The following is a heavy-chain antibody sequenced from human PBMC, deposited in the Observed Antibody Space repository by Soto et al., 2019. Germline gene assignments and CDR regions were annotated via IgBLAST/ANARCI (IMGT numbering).Heavy chain of an antibody. J-gene: IGHJ4*02. Sequence: GGSLRLSCAASGFTFSSYAMSWVRQAPGKGLEWVSAISGSGGSTYYADSVKGRFTISRDNSKNTLYLQMNSLRAEDTAVYYCAKVRLGYCSSTSCYDFDYWGQGTLVTVSS. D-gene: IGHD2-2*01. CDR1: GFTFSSYA. CDR2: ISGSGGST. V-gene: IGHV3-23*01. CDR3: AKVRLGYCSSTSCYDFDY.